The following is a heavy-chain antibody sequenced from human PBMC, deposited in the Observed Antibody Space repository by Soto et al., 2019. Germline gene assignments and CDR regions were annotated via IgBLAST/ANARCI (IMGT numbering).Heavy chain of an antibody. V-gene: IGHV1-2*04. CDR1: GYSFTDYN. CDR3: ARGDSTDCSNGVCSFFYNHDMDV. J-gene: IGHJ6*02. D-gene: IGHD2-8*01. CDR2: TNPKGGGT. Sequence: QVQLVQSGPEVKNPGASGKFSGKAPGYSFTDYNIHWVRQAPEQGLEWRGRTNPKGGGTSTAQKFQGWVTMTTDTSISTASMELTRLTSDDTAIYYCARGDSTDCSNGVCSFFYNHDMDVWGQGTTVTVSS.